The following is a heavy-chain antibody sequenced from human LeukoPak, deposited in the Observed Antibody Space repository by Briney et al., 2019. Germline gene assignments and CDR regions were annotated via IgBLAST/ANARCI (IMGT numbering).Heavy chain of an antibody. CDR3: ASDYFLDY. CDR1: GFTFSSYA. D-gene: IGHD6-25*01. J-gene: IGHJ4*02. Sequence: PGGSLRLSCAASGFTFSSYAMTWVRQAPGKGLEWVSTISDSGARTNYADSAKGRFTISSDNSMNTLYLQMNSLRADDTAVYYCASDYFLDYWGQGTLVTVSS. V-gene: IGHV3-23*01. CDR2: ISDSGART.